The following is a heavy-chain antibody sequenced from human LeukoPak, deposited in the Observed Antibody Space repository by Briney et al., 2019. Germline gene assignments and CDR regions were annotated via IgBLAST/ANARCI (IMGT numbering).Heavy chain of an antibody. Sequence: GGSLRLSCAASGFPFSSYVMHWLRQAPGKGLEWVAVIWFDGGKIYYADSVKGRFTMSRDNAENSLILQMNSLRAEDTALYYCARERLSCGGDCLDDWGQGTLVTVSS. CDR3: ARERLSCGGDCLDD. V-gene: IGHV3-33*01. J-gene: IGHJ4*02. D-gene: IGHD2-21*02. CDR1: GFPFSSYV. CDR2: IWFDGGKI.